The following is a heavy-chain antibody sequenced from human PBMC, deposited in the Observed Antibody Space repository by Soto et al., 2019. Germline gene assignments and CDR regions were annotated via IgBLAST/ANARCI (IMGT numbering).Heavy chain of an antibody. V-gene: IGHV3-30-3*01. Sequence: QMQLVESGGGVVQPGESLRLSCAASGFTFNYYPMHWVRQTPGKGLEWVAVISVDGSNKYYAYSVKGRFTISRDNSKNMLYMQMNSLSAEDAAVYYCARLQGALVAVLYIYPLDGREAMSDVDVWGQGTTVSV. CDR1: GFTFNYYP. CDR2: ISVDGSNK. D-gene: IGHD6-19*01. J-gene: IGHJ6*02. CDR3: ARLQGALVAVLYIYPLDGREAMSDVDV.